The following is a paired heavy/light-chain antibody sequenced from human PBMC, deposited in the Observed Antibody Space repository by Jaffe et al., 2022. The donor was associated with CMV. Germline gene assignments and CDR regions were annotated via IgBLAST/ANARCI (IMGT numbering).Light chain of an antibody. Sequence: DIQLTQSPSFLSASVGDRVTITCRASQGISSYLAWYQQKPGKAPKLLIYAASTLQSGVPSRFSGSGSGTEFTLTISSLQPEDFATYYCQQLNSYPPVITFGQGTRLEIK. V-gene: IGKV1-9*01. J-gene: IGKJ5*01. CDR1: QGISSY. CDR3: QQLNSYPPVIT. CDR2: AAS.
Heavy chain of an antibody. CDR2: IDPSDSYT. Sequence: EVQLVQSGAEVKKPGESLRISCKGSGYSFTSYWISWVRQMPGKGLEWMGRIDPSDSYTNYSPSFQGHVTISADKSISTAYLQWSSLKASDTAMYYCASPSSDAITGTTKASAFDIWGQGTMVTVSS. J-gene: IGHJ3*02. CDR1: GYSFTSYW. CDR3: ASPSSDAITGTTKASAFDI. V-gene: IGHV5-10-1*03. D-gene: IGHD1-7*01.